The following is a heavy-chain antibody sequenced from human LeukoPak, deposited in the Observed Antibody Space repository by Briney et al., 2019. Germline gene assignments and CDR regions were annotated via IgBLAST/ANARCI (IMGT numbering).Heavy chain of an antibody. D-gene: IGHD6-13*01. V-gene: IGHV3-7*01. CDR3: ATSLDAPGNY. CDR2: IKKDGSER. J-gene: IGHJ4*02. CDR1: GFTFSRSW. Sequence: TGGSLGLCCATPGFTFSRSWMSWVRQAPGKGLEWLANIKKDGSERYYVDSVKGRFTISRDNAENSLYLQMNNLGAEDTAVYYCATSLDAPGNYWGQGILVTVSS.